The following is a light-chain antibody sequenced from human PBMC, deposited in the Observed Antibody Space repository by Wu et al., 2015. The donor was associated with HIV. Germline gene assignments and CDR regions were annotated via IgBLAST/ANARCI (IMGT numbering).Light chain of an antibody. CDR3: QQYNSSPLT. Sequence: DIQTTQSPSTLSASVGDRVTITCRASQSISSWLAWYQQKPGKAPKLLIYKASSLESGVPSRFSGSGSGTEFTHTISSLQPDDFATYYCQQYNSSPLTFGGGTKVEIK. CDR1: QSISSW. J-gene: IGKJ4*01. V-gene: IGKV1-5*03. CDR2: KAS.